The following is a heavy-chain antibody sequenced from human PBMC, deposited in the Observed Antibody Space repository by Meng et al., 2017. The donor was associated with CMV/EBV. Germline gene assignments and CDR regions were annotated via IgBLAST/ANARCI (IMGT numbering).Heavy chain of an antibody. CDR1: GLSCSRYW. J-gene: IGHJ5*02. Sequence: LRLYCVASGLSCSRYWMHWVRQAPGKGLVWVSRINGGGSIANYADSVKGRFTISRDNAKNNLYLQMNSLRAEDTAMYFCARDLRPANHWGQGTLVTVSS. D-gene: IGHD6-25*01. CDR3: ARDLRPANH. CDR2: INGGGSIA. V-gene: IGHV3-74*01.